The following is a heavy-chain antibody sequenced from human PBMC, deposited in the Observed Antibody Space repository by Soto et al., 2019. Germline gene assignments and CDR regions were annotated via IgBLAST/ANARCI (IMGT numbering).Heavy chain of an antibody. CDR1: GESISSGDYY. Sequence: QVQLQESGPGLVKPSQTLSLTCTVSGESISSGDYYWSRIRQPPGKGLEWIGYIYYSGSTYYNPSLKSRVTISVDTSKNQFSLKLSSVTAADTAVYYCARVGGDPPGDFDYWGQGTLVTVSS. V-gene: IGHV4-30-4*01. CDR2: IYYSGST. J-gene: IGHJ4*02. CDR3: ARVGGDPPGDFDY. D-gene: IGHD2-21*02.